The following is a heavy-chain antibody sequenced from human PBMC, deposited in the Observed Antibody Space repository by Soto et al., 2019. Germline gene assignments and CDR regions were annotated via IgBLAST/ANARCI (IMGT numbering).Heavy chain of an antibody. CDR1: GFTFSSYS. J-gene: IGHJ6*02. CDR2: ISSSSSYI. Sequence: EVQLVESGGGLVKPGGSLRLSCAASGFTFSSYSMNWVRQAPGKGLEWVSSISSSSSYIYYADSVKGRFTISRDNAKNSLYLQMNSLRAEDTAVYYCAREQYQPFDYYGMDVWGQGTTVTVSS. CDR3: AREQYQPFDYYGMDV. V-gene: IGHV3-21*01. D-gene: IGHD2-2*01.